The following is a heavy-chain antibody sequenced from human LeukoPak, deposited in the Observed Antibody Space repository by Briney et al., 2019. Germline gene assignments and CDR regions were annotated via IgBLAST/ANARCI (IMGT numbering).Heavy chain of an antibody. V-gene: IGHV6-1*01. CDR3: ARRLTQYDCFDP. J-gene: IGHJ5*02. CDR2: TYYRSTWYN. D-gene: IGHD2-2*01. Sequence: SQTLSLTCAISGDSVSSNSVTWNWIRQSPSRGLEWLGRTYYRSTWYNDYAVSVRGRITVNPDTSKNQFYLHLNSVTPEDTAVYYCARRLTQYDCFDPWGQGILVTVSS. CDR1: GDSVSSNSVT.